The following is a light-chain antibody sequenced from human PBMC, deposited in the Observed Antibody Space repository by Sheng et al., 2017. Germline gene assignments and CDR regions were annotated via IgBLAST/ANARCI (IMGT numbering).Light chain of an antibody. V-gene: IGKV3-15*01. J-gene: IGKJ2*01. Sequence: EIVMTQSPATLSVSPGERATLSCRASQSVSSNLAWYQQKPGQAPRLLIYGASTRATGIPARFSGSGSGTEFTLTISSLQSEDFAVYYCQQRSDWPPLYTFGQGTKLEIQ. CDR2: GAS. CDR3: QQRSDWPPLYT. CDR1: QSVSSN.